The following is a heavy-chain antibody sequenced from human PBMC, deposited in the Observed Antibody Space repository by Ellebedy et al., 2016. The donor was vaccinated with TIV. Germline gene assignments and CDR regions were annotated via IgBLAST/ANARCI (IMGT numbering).Heavy chain of an antibody. Sequence: SVKVSCKASGGTFSSYAISRVRHAPGQGLEWMGRIIPILGIANYAQKFQGRVTITADKSTSTAYMELSRLVSEDTGVYYCARDGYYGSGSYLSDYWGQGTLVTVSS. J-gene: IGHJ4*02. CDR2: IIPILGIA. CDR3: ARDGYYGSGSYLSDY. CDR1: GGTFSSYA. D-gene: IGHD3-10*01. V-gene: IGHV1-69*04.